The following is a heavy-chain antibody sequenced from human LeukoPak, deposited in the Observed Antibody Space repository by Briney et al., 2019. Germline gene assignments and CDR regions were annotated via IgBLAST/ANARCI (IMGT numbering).Heavy chain of an antibody. Sequence: SETLSLTCAVYGGSFSGYYWSWIRQPPGKGLEWIGEISHSGSTNYNPPLKSRVTISVDTSKNQFSLKLSSVTAADTAVYYCARRHDYDDYVRRKAFDIWGQGTMVTVSS. V-gene: IGHV4-34*01. CDR2: ISHSGST. CDR3: ARRHDYDDYVRRKAFDI. J-gene: IGHJ3*02. CDR1: GGSFSGYY. D-gene: IGHD4-17*01.